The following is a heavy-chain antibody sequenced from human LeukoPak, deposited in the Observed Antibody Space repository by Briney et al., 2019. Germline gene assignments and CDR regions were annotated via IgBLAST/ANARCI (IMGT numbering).Heavy chain of an antibody. D-gene: IGHD5-24*01. Sequence: SCKVSGYTLTELSMHWVRQAPGKGLEWVAVISYDGSNKYYADSVKGRFAISRDYSKNTLYLQMNSLRAEDTAVYYCARDGRRDGYNYGFDYWGQGTLVTVSS. J-gene: IGHJ4*02. CDR2: ISYDGSNK. V-gene: IGHV3-30*09. CDR1: GYTLTELS. CDR3: ARDGRRDGYNYGFDY.